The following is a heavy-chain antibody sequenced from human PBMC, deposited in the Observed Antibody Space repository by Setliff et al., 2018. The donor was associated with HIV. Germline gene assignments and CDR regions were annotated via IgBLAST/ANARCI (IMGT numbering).Heavy chain of an antibody. CDR2: IMALFRRT. CDR1: GDTFRNYA. V-gene: IGHV1-69*05. Sequence: ASVKVSCKVSGDTFRNYAINWVRLAPGQGLEWMGEIMALFRRTQYAQKFQGRVTFTTDESTSTAYMELRSLRSDDTAIFYCARGRMAAAGMFIPRALDYWGRGTLVTVSS. J-gene: IGHJ4*02. CDR3: ARGRMAAAGMFIPRALDY. D-gene: IGHD6-13*01.